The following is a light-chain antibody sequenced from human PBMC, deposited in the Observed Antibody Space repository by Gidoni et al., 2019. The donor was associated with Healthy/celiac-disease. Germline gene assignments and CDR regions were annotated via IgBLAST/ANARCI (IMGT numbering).Light chain of an antibody. V-gene: IGLV3-25*02. CDR1: ALPKQY. CDR2: QDS. Sequence: SYELTQPPSVSVSPGQTARITCSGDALPKQYAYWYQQKPGQAPVLVISQDSERPSGIPERFSGSSSVTTVTLTISGVQAEDESDYYCQSADSSGTYVVFGGGTKLTVL. CDR3: QSADSSGTYVV. J-gene: IGLJ2*01.